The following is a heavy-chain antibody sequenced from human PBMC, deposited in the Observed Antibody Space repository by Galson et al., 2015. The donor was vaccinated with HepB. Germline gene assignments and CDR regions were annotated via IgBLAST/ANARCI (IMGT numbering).Heavy chain of an antibody. CDR2: ISAYNGNT. D-gene: IGHD4-23*01. CDR1: GYTFTSYG. J-gene: IGHJ6*03. CDR3: ARSGGGRPVPYNMDV. Sequence: SVKVSCKASGYTFTSYGISWVRQAPGQGLEWMGWISAYNGNTNYAQKLQGRVTMTTDTPTSTAYMELRSLRSDDTAVYYCARSGGGRPVPYNMDVWGKGTTVTVSS. V-gene: IGHV1-18*01.